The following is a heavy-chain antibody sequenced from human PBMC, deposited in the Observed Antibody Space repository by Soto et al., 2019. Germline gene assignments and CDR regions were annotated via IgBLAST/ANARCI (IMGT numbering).Heavy chain of an antibody. Sequence: SVQVSCKASGGTFSSYAISWVRQAPGQGLEWMGGIIPIFGTANYAQKFQGRVTITADESTSTAYMELSSLRSEDTAVYYCARSLLEVPAAIVYYYYGMDVWGQGTTVTVSS. CDR2: IIPIFGTA. V-gene: IGHV1-69*13. CDR1: GGTFSSYA. J-gene: IGHJ6*02. CDR3: ARSLLEVPAAIVYYYYGMDV. D-gene: IGHD2-2*01.